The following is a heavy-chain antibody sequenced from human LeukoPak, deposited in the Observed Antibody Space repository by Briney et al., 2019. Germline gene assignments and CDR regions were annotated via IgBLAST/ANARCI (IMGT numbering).Heavy chain of an antibody. Sequence: PGRSLRLSCAASGFTFSSYAMHWVRQAPRKGLEYVSAISSNGGSTYYANSLKGRFTISRDNSKNTLYLQMGSLRAEDMAVYYCASARDSSGYYLYWGQGTLVTVSS. D-gene: IGHD3-22*01. CDR1: GFTFSSYA. CDR2: ISSNGGST. V-gene: IGHV3-64*01. CDR3: ASARDSSGYYLY. J-gene: IGHJ4*02.